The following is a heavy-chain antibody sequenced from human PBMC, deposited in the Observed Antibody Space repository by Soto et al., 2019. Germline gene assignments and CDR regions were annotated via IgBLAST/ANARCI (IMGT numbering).Heavy chain of an antibody. CDR2: ISGSGGST. CDR1: GFTFSSYA. D-gene: IGHD5-12*01. J-gene: IGHJ6*03. Sequence: PGGSLRLSCAASGFTFSSYAMSWVRQAPGKGLEWVSAISGSGGSTYYADSVKGRFTISRDNSKNTLYLQMNSLRAGDTAVYYCARFFSYSGYDRIHMDFWGKGSSVTVSS. CDR3: ARFFSYSGYDRIHMDF. V-gene: IGHV3-23*01.